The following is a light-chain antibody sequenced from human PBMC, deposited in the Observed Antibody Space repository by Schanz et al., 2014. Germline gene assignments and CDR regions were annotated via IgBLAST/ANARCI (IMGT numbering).Light chain of an antibody. CDR1: KSDVGAYYY. V-gene: IGLV2-11*01. CDR3: CSHGGRNKFWV. CDR2: DVT. Sequence: QSVLTQPRSVSGSPGQSVTISCTGTKSDVGAYYYLSWYQQHPDKAPKLMIYDVTERPSGVPDRFSGSKSGNTASLTISGPQVDDGADYYGCSHGGRNKFWVFGGGTKLT. J-gene: IGLJ3*02.